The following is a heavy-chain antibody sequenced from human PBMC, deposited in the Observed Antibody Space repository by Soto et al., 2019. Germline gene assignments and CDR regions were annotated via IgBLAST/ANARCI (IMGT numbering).Heavy chain of an antibody. D-gene: IGHD3-22*01. J-gene: IGHJ4*02. Sequence: ASVKVTCKASRYTLTSYAMYWVRQSPGQRLEWMGWINAGNGNTKYSQKFQGRVTITRDTSASTAYMELSSLRSEDTAVYYCAKDYYDSSGYYPPALLFEYWGQGTLVTVSS. CDR1: RYTLTSYA. V-gene: IGHV1-3*01. CDR3: AKDYYDSSGYYPPALLFEY. CDR2: INAGNGNT.